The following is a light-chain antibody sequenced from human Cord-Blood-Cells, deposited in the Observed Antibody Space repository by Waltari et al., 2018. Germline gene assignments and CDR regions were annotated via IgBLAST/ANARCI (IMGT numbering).Light chain of an antibody. Sequence: EIVLPQSPATLSLSPGERATLSCRAHQRVSSYLACYQQKPGQAPRLLIYDASNRATGIPARFSGSGSGTDFTLPISSLEPEDFAVYYCQQRSNWLTFGGGTKVEIK. CDR1: QRVSSY. V-gene: IGKV3-11*01. CDR2: DAS. J-gene: IGKJ4*01. CDR3: QQRSNWLT.